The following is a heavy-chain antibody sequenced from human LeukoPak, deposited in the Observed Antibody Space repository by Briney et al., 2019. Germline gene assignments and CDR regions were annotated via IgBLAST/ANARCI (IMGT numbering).Heavy chain of an antibody. CDR2: ITSSSSYI. D-gene: IGHD5-24*01. V-gene: IGHV3-21*01. J-gene: IGHJ4*02. CDR1: GFTLSSYS. CDR3: AREGDGYNSPIDY. Sequence: GGSLRLSCAASGFTLSSYSLNWVRQAPGKGLEWVSSITSSSSYICYTDSVKGRFTISRDNAKNSLFLQMNSLRADDTAVYYCAREGDGYNSPIDYWGQGTLVTVSS.